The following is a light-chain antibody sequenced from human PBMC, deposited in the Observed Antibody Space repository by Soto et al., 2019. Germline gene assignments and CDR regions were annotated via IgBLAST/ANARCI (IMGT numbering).Light chain of an antibody. Sequence: QSVLTQPPSVSAAPGQKVTISCSGSSSNIGANYVSWYQQLPGTAPKLLIYENNKRPSGIPDRFSGSKSGTSATLGITGLQTGDEADYYCGTWDSSLSAGPVVFGGGTKLTVL. CDR2: ENN. CDR1: SSNIGANY. J-gene: IGLJ2*01. V-gene: IGLV1-51*02. CDR3: GTWDSSLSAGPVV.